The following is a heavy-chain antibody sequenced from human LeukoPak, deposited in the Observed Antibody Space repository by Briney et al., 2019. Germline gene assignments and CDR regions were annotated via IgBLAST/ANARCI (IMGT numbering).Heavy chain of an antibody. CDR1: GFTFSSYG. Sequence: PGGSLRLSCAASGFTFSSYGMHWVRQALGKGLEWVAVISYDGSNIHYADAVKGQFTISRDNSKNTVHLHMDSLRAEDTAVYYCAADQGLWFGGVGYYYYGMDVWGQGTTVTVSS. CDR3: AADQGLWFGGVGYYYYGMDV. D-gene: IGHD3-10*01. V-gene: IGHV3-30*03. J-gene: IGHJ6*02. CDR2: ISYDGSNI.